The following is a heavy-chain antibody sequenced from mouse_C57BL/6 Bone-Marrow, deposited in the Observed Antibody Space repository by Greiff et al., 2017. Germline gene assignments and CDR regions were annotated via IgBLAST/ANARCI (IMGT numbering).Heavy chain of an antibody. CDR2: IYPRSGNP. CDR1: GYTFTSYG. D-gene: IGHD2-2*01. J-gene: IGHJ2*01. Sequence: QVQLQQSGAELARPGASVKLSCKASGYTFTSYGISWVKQRTGQGLEWIGEIYPRSGNPYYNEKFKGKATLTADKSSRTAYMELRSLTSEYAAVYFGARRGWLRRVDYWGQGTTLTVAA. CDR3: ARRGWLRRVDY. V-gene: IGHV1-81*01.